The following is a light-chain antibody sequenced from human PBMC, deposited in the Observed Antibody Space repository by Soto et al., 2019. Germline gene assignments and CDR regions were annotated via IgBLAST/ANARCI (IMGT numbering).Light chain of an antibody. Sequence: DIQMTQSPSSLSASVGDSVTITCRTSQSIASYLNWYQQKPGKAPKLLIYATSYLQSGVPSRFSGSGSVTDFTLSISNLQPEDFAIYYCQQSYSIPFTFGGGTKVEIK. CDR3: QQSYSIPFT. V-gene: IGKV1-39*01. CDR2: ATS. J-gene: IGKJ4*01. CDR1: QSIASY.